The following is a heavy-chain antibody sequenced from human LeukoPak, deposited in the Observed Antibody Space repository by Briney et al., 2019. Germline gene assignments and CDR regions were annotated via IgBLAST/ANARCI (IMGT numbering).Heavy chain of an antibody. CDR3: ARLYSSSPLDY. D-gene: IGHD6-6*01. J-gene: IGHJ4*02. V-gene: IGHV3-53*01. CDR1: GFTVSSNY. CDR2: IYSGGST. Sequence: LTGGSLRLSCAASGFTVSSNYMSWVRQALGKGLEWVSVIYSGGSTYYADSVKGRFTISRDNSKNTLYLQMNSLRAEDTAVYYCARLYSSSPLDYWGQGTLVTVSS.